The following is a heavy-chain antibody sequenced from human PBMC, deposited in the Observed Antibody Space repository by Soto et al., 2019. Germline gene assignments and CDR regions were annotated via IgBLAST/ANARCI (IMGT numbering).Heavy chain of an antibody. J-gene: IGHJ4*02. D-gene: IGHD3-22*01. CDR1: GYTFSGYY. Sequence: ASVKVSCKASGYTFSGYYMHWGRQAPGQGLEWMGWINPNSGGTNYAQKFQGRVTMTRDTSISTAYMELSRLRSDDTAVYYCARTQDYYDSSGPLDYWGQGTLVTVSS. CDR2: INPNSGGT. CDR3: ARTQDYYDSSGPLDY. V-gene: IGHV1-2*02.